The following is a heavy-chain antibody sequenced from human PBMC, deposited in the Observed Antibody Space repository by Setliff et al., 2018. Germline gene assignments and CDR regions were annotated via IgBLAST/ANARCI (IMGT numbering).Heavy chain of an antibody. J-gene: IGHJ5*02. CDR2: IDSSSTWI. V-gene: IGHV3-21*01. CDR3: ARSENCFSTHCFVGGLLES. D-gene: IGHD2-2*01. Sequence: PGGSLRLSCEVSGFTFDNHAMHWVRQAPGKGLEWVSSIDSSSTWIYYADSVKGRFTISRDNAKNSLYLQMNSLRAEDTATYYCARSENCFSTHCFVGGLLESWGQGILVTVSS. CDR1: GFTFDNHA.